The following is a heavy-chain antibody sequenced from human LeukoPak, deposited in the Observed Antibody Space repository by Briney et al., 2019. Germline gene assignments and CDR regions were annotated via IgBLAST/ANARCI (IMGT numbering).Heavy chain of an antibody. V-gene: IGHV3-23*01. Sequence: PGGSLRLSCAASGFTFRTFPMGWVRQAPGKGLEWVSAISAGGDITFYSDSVRGRFTISGDNSKETLCLQMNSLRAEDTALYYCAKSLFTSAHGSGRAFDIWGQGTMVTVSS. CDR2: ISAGGDIT. J-gene: IGHJ3*02. D-gene: IGHD3-10*01. CDR3: AKSLFTSAHGSGRAFDI. CDR1: GFTFRTFP.